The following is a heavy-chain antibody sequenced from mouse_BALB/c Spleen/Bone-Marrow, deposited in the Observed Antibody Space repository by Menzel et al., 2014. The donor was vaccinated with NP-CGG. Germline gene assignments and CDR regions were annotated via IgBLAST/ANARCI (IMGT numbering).Heavy chain of an antibody. CDR3: ARRDGGPMDY. CDR2: ISSGGSYT. Sequence: EVQLQQSGGDLVKPGGSLKHSCAASGFTFSNCGMSWVRQTPDKRLEWVATISSGGSYTYYPDSVKGRFTISRDNAKNPLYLQMSSLKSEDTAMYYCARRDGGPMDYWGQGTSVTVSS. V-gene: IGHV5-6*01. CDR1: GFTFSNCG. J-gene: IGHJ4*01. D-gene: IGHD2-3*01.